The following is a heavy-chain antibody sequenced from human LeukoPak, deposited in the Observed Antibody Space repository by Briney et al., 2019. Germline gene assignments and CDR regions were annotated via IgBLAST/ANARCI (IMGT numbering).Heavy chain of an antibody. V-gene: IGHV1-2*02. CDR3: ARPGGGLDY. Sequence: ASVKVSCKASGGTFSSYAINWVRQAPGQGLEWMGWINPNTGGRNYALKFQGRVTMTSDTSISTAYMELTGLRSDDTAVYYCARPGGGLDYWGQGTLVTVSS. D-gene: IGHD3-10*01. CDR1: GGTFSSYA. CDR2: INPNTGGR. J-gene: IGHJ4*02.